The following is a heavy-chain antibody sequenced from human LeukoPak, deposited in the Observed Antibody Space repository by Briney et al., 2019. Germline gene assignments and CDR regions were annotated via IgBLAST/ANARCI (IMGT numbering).Heavy chain of an antibody. V-gene: IGHV3-30*14. CDR2: ISYDGSNK. CDR3: ARDVSIVGATDY. CDR1: GFTFSSYA. J-gene: IGHJ4*02. D-gene: IGHD1-26*01. Sequence: GGSLRLSCAASGFTFSSYAMHWVRQAPGKGLEWVAVISYDGSNKYYADSVKGRFTISRDNSKNTLYLQMNSLRAEDTAVYYCARDVSIVGATDYWGQGTLVTVSS.